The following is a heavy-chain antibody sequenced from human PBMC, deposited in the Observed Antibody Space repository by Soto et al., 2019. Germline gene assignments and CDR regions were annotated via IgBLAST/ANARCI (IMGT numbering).Heavy chain of an antibody. J-gene: IGHJ4*02. D-gene: IGHD6-13*01. CDR1: GGSISSGTYS. Sequence: QLQLQESGPGLVKPSETLSLTCTVSGGSISSGTYSWGWIRQPPGKGLEWIGNSYFTGNTHYNPSLQSRVTMSVNTSKNQFSLRLSSVTAADTAVYYCARHRTGYSSSWRDYWGQGTLVTVSS. V-gene: IGHV4-39*01. CDR2: SYFTGNT. CDR3: ARHRTGYSSSWRDY.